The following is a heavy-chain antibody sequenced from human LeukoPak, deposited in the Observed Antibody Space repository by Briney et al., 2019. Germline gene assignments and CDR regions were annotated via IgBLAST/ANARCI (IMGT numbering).Heavy chain of an antibody. CDR2: INVNSSDT. Sequence: ASVKVSCKASGYIFTGYYVHWVRQAPGQGLEWMGCINVNSSDTIYTQKFQGRVTMTRDTSINTAYMELTRLRSDDTAVYYCAIPSNRFGGWYLMDYWGQGTLVTVSS. CDR1: GYIFTGYY. CDR3: AIPSNRFGGWYLMDY. D-gene: IGHD6-19*01. V-gene: IGHV1-2*02. J-gene: IGHJ4*02.